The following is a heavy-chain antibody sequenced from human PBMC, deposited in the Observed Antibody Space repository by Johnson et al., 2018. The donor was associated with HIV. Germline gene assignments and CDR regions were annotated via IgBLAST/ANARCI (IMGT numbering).Heavy chain of an antibody. Sequence: QEQLVESGGGVVQPGTSLRLSCAASGFAFRNYGMHWVRQAPGKGLEWVALIWYDGTDKYYADSVKGRFTISRDNSKNTLSLQMNSLGAEDTDVYYCAKPYYDFWSGYYEYNAFDLWGRGTSVTVS. V-gene: IGHV3-33*06. J-gene: IGHJ3*01. CDR2: IWYDGTDK. D-gene: IGHD3-3*01. CDR3: AKPYYDFWSGYYEYNAFDL. CDR1: GFAFRNYG.